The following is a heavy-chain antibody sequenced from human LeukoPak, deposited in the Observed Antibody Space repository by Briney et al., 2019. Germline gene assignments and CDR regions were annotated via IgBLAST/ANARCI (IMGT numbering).Heavy chain of an antibody. CDR2: IYSGGST. V-gene: IGHV3-53*01. CDR1: GFTVSSNY. J-gene: IGHJ3*02. CDR3: ATTATAGTFAFDI. Sequence: GGSLRLFCAASGFTVSSNYMSWVRQAPGKGLEWVSVIYSGGSTYYADSVKGRFTMPRDNSKNTLYLQMNSLRAEDTAVYYCATTATAGTFAFDIWGQGTMVTVSS. D-gene: IGHD6-13*01.